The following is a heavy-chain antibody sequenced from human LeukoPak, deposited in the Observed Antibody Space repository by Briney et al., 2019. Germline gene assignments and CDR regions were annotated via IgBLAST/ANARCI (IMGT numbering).Heavy chain of an antibody. V-gene: IGHV4-61*02. J-gene: IGHJ6*03. CDR3: ARCPYYDILTGRYYYYYYMDV. CDR2: IYTSGST. Sequence: SETLSLTCTVSGGSISSGSYYWSWIRQPAGKGLEWIGRIYTSGSTNYNPSLKSRVTISVDTSKNQFSLKLSSVTAADTAVYYCARCPYYDILTGRYYYYYYMDVWGKGTTVTISS. CDR1: GGSISSGSYY. D-gene: IGHD3-9*01.